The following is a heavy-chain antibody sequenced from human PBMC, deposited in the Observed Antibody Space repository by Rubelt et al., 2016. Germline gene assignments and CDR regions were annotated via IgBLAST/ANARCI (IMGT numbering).Heavy chain of an antibody. CDR1: GGSFSGYY. V-gene: IGHV4-34*01. CDR3: ARGGRYYGSGSYQRHNWFDP. CDR2: INHSGRT. J-gene: IGHJ5*02. Sequence: QVQLQQWGAGLLKPSETLSLTCAVYGGSFSGYYWSWLRQPPGQGLEWIGEINHSGRTNYNPSLKSRVTISVDTSKNQFSRKLSSATAADTAVYYCARGGRYYGSGSYQRHNWFDPWGQGTLVTVSS. D-gene: IGHD3-10*01.